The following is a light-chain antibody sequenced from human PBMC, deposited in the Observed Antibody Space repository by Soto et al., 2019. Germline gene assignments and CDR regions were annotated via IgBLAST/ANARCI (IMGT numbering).Light chain of an antibody. CDR1: QSISSW. V-gene: IGKV1-5*01. CDR2: DAS. J-gene: IGKJ1*01. Sequence: DIQMTQSTSTLSASVGDTVTVTCRASQSISSWLAWYQQKPGKAPKLLIYDASSLESGVPSRFSGSGSGTEFTLTISSLQPDDFATYYCQQYNSYSGTFCQVTNVDIK. CDR3: QQYNSYSGT.